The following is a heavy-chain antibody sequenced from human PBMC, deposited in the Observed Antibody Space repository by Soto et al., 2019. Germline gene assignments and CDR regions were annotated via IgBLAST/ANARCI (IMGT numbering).Heavy chain of an antibody. CDR1: GFAFRIYA. J-gene: IGHJ4*02. D-gene: IGHD6-6*01. CDR2: TTASGGTT. Sequence: GGSLRLSCSASGFAFRIYAMSWVRQAPGKGLEWVSATTASGGTTYYADSLKGRFTISRDNSNDTLYLQIDSLRAEDTAVYYCAKPSSPVRGAYYFDFLGQGTLVTVSS. CDR3: AKPSSPVRGAYYFDF. V-gene: IGHV3-23*01.